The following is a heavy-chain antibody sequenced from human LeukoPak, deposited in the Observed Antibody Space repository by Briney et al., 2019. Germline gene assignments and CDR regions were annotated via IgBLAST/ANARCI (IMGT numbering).Heavy chain of an antibody. CDR1: GGSISSSNW. CDR3: ARGYTNGWFDY. D-gene: IGHD2-2*02. CDR2: IFHSGST. Sequence: ASETLSLTCAVSGGSISSSNWWSWVRQPPGKGLEWIGEIFHSGSTNYIPSLRSRVTVSLDKSKNQFSLNLSSVTAADTAVYYCARGYTNGWFDYWGQGTLATVSS. J-gene: IGHJ4*02. V-gene: IGHV4-4*02.